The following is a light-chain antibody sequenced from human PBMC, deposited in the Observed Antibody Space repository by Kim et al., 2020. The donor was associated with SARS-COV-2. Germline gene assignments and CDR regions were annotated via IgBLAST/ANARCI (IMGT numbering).Light chain of an antibody. CDR3: SSYTSSNTFV. Sequence: QSALTQPASVSGSPGQSITISCTGTSSDVSGYNYVSWYQQHPGKAPKLMIYDVSNRPSGVSNRFSGSKSGNTASLTVSGLQAEDEADYYCSSYTSSNTFVFGTGTQVTVL. CDR2: DVS. V-gene: IGLV2-14*03. J-gene: IGLJ1*01. CDR1: SSDVSGYNY.